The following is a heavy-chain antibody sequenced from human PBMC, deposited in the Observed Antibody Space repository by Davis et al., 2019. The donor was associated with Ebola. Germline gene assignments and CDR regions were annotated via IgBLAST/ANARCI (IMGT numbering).Heavy chain of an antibody. D-gene: IGHD3-10*01. J-gene: IGHJ6*02. CDR3: APHYYGSGSYGMDV. Sequence: SVKVFCKASGYTFTSYGISWVRQAPGQGLEWMGGIIPIFGTANYAQKFQGRVTITADKSTSTAYMELSSLRSEDTAVYYCAPHYYGSGSYGMDVWGQGTTVTVSS. V-gene: IGHV1-69*06. CDR1: GYTFTSYG. CDR2: IIPIFGTA.